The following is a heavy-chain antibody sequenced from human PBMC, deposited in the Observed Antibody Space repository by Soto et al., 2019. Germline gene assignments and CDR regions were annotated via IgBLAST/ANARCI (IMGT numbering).Heavy chain of an antibody. J-gene: IGHJ6*03. D-gene: IGHD4-17*01. CDR2: IYSGGST. CDR1: GFTVSSNY. V-gene: IGHV3-66*01. CDR3: ARYYGAPYYYYYMDV. Sequence: GGSLRLSCAASGFTVSSNYMSWVRQAPGKGLEWVSVIYSGGSTYYADSVKGRFTISRDNSKNTLYLQMNSLRAEDTAVYYCARYYGAPYYYYYMDVWGKGTTVTVSS.